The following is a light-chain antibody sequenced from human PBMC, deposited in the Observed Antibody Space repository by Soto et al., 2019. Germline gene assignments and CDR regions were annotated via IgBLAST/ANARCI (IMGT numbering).Light chain of an antibody. CDR2: GSS. J-gene: IGKJ1*01. Sequence: ETVITQSPATLSVSPGERATLCCRGSRSVGSKVAWYQQKPGQAPSLLIYGSSTRASGIPLRFSGSGSGTDFTLTISSLEPEDFAVYYCQQLTDWPPQWTFGQGTKVDIK. CDR1: RSVGSK. CDR3: QQLTDWPPQWT. V-gene: IGKV3-15*01.